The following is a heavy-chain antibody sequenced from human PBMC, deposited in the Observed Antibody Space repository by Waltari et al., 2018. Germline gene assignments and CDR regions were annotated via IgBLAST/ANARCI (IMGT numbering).Heavy chain of an antibody. CDR3: ARRRYYDSSGYYLDY. CDR1: GDSIRSYY. CDR2: VYYTGST. J-gene: IGHJ4*02. Sequence: QVQLQESGPGLVKPSETLSLTCPVSGDSIRSYYWSWIRQPPGKGLEWIGYVYYTGSTNYNPSLKSRVTISVDASKNQFSLKLSSMTAADTAMYYCARRRYYDSSGYYLDYWGQGTLVTVSS. D-gene: IGHD3-22*01. V-gene: IGHV4-59*08.